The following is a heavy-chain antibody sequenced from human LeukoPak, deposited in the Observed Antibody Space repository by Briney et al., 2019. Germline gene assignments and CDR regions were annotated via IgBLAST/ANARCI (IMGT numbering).Heavy chain of an antibody. Sequence: GGSLRLSCAASGFTVSSNYMSWVRQAPGKGLEWVSVIYSGGSTYYADSVKGRFTISRDTSKNTLYLQMNSLRAEDTAVYYCAKQDWNDGRDFDYWGQGTLVTVSS. J-gene: IGHJ4*02. V-gene: IGHV3-53*01. D-gene: IGHD1-1*01. CDR3: AKQDWNDGRDFDY. CDR1: GFTVSSNY. CDR2: IYSGGST.